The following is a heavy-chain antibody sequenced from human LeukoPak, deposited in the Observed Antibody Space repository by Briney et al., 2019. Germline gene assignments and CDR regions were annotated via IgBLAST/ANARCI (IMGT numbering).Heavy chain of an antibody. CDR1: GDSISSDY. V-gene: IGHV4-59*01. D-gene: IGHD3-22*01. CDR3: ARLSGYSSGHYYSDY. Sequence: ASETLSLTCTVSGDSISSDYWSWLRQPPGKGLEWIGYIYYRGSTNYNPSLKSRVTISVDTSKNQFSLKLSSVTAADTAVYYCARLSGYSSGHYYSDYWGQGTLVTVSS. J-gene: IGHJ4*02. CDR2: IYYRGST.